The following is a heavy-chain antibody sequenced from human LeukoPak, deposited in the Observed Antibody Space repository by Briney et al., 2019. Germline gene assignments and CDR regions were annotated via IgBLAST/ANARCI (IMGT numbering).Heavy chain of an antibody. CDR2: ISYDGSNK. CDR1: GFTFSSYA. J-gene: IGHJ1*01. D-gene: IGHD2-15*01. CDR3: AKVSYCSGGSCPAYFQH. V-gene: IGHV3-30-3*01. Sequence: PGGSLRPSCAASGFTFSSYAMHWVRQAPGKGLEWVAVISYDGSNKYYADSVKGRFTISRDNSKNTLYLQMNSLRAEDTAVYYCAKVSYCSGGSCPAYFQHWGQGTLVTVSS.